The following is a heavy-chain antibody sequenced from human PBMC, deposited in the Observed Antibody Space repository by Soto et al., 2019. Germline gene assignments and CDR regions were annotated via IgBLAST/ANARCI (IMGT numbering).Heavy chain of an antibody. CDR2: ISYDGSNK. D-gene: IGHD2-2*02. J-gene: IGHJ4*02. V-gene: IGHV3-30*18. CDR3: AKDLSSTSCYSCDY. Sequence: GSLRLSCAASGFTFSSYGMHWVRQAPGKGLEWVAVISYDGSNKYYADSVKGRFTISRDNSKNTLYLQMNSLRAEDTAVYYCAKDLSSTSCYSCDYWGQGTLVT. CDR1: GFTFSSYG.